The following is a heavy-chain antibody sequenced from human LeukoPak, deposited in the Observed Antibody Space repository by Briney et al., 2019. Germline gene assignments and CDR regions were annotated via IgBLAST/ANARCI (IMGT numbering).Heavy chain of an antibody. Sequence: AGGSLRLSCAASGFTFSDYYMSWIRQAPGKGLEWVSYISSSGSTIYYADSVKGRFTISRDNAKNSLYLQMNSLRAEDTAVYYCARPGYYDSSGYYYNNYYMDVWGKGTTVTVSS. CDR2: ISSSGSTI. CDR1: GFTFSDYY. J-gene: IGHJ6*03. CDR3: ARPGYYDSSGYYYNNYYMDV. V-gene: IGHV3-11*04. D-gene: IGHD3-22*01.